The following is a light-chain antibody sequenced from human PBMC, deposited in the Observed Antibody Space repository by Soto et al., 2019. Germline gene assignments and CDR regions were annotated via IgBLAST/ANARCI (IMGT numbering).Light chain of an antibody. Sequence: DIQMTHSPSTLSASVGDRVTITCRSSQSISSWLAWYQQNPGKAPKLLIYDASSLQSGVPSRFSGSESGTEFTLTISSLQPDDFETYYCQQYNSDPVTLGQGTKVDIK. J-gene: IGKJ1*01. V-gene: IGKV1-5*01. CDR1: QSISSW. CDR3: QQYNSDPVT. CDR2: DAS.